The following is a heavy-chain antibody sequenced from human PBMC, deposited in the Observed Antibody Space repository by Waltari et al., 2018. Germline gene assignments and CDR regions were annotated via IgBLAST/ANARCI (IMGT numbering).Heavy chain of an antibody. D-gene: IGHD6-13*01. CDR2: IISTSSSI. CDR1: GFTFSSYS. Sequence: EAQLVESGGGLVQPGGSLRLSCAASGFTFSSYSMNWVRQAPGKGLEWISDIISTSSSIYYADSVRGRFTISRDNAKNSLYLQMNSLRAEDTAVYYCAREAYSSSWFFDLWGQGTVVTVSS. CDR3: AREAYSSSWFFDL. V-gene: IGHV3-48*04. J-gene: IGHJ3*01.